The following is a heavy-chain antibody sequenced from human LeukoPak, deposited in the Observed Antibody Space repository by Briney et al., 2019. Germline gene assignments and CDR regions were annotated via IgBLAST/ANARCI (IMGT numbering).Heavy chain of an antibody. D-gene: IGHD6-13*01. CDR2: ISYDGSNK. V-gene: IGHV3-30-3*01. J-gene: IGHJ4*02. CDR3: ARVALDAAGTFFDY. CDR1: GFTFSSYA. Sequence: GGSLRLSCAASGFTFSSYAMHWVRQAPGKGLEWVAVISYDGSNKYYADSVKGRFTISRDNSKNTLYLQMNSLRAEDTAVYYCARVALDAAGTFFDYWGQGTLVTVSS.